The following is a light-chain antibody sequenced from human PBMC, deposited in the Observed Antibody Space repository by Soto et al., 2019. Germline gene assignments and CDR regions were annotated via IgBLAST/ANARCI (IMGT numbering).Light chain of an antibody. CDR1: SSNIGAHYD. Sequence: QLVLTQPPSVSGAPGQRVTISCTGSSSNIGAHYDVHWYQQLPGTAPKLLIYGNSNRPSGVPDRFSGSKSGTSASLAITGLQAEDEADYYCQSYDNSLSGYVFGTGTKVTVL. V-gene: IGLV1-40*01. CDR2: GNS. CDR3: QSYDNSLSGYV. J-gene: IGLJ1*01.